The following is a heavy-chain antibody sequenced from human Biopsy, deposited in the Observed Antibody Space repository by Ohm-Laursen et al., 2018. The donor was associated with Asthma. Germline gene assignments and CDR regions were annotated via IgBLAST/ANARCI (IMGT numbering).Heavy chain of an antibody. J-gene: IGHJ4*02. Sequence: TLSLTCTVSGASITSSAYYWGWIRQPPGKGLEWIGSMYYGETTYYSPSLKSRVTMSVDKSKNQFSLKLRSVTAADTAVYFCARAPIPAYSDSSGFDLWGQGTLVTVSS. CDR2: MYYGETT. V-gene: IGHV4-39*07. D-gene: IGHD3-22*01. CDR1: GASITSSAYY. CDR3: ARAPIPAYSDSSGFDL.